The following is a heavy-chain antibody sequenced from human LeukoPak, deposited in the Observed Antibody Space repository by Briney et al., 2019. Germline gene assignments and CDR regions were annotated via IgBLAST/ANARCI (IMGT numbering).Heavy chain of an antibody. CDR2: IRYDGSNK. D-gene: IGHD1-26*01. Sequence: PGGSLRLSCAASGFTFSSYGMHWVRQAPGKGLEWVAFIRYDGSNKYYADSVKGRFPISRDNSRNTLYLQMNSLRAEDTAVYYCASSGSYYYYYMDVWGKGTTVTISS. V-gene: IGHV3-30*02. J-gene: IGHJ6*03. CDR3: ASSGSYYYYYMDV. CDR1: GFTFSSYG.